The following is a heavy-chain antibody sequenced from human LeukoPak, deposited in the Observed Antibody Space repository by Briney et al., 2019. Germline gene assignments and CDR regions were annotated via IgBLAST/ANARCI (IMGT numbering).Heavy chain of an antibody. CDR3: ARAEGEDYDFWSGPYYFDY. Sequence: PSETLSLTCTVSGGSISSYYWSWIRQPPGKGLEGIGYIYYSGSTNYNPSLKRRVTISVDTYKKQFSLRVSSVTAAETAVYYCARAEGEDYDFWSGPYYFDYWGQGTLVTVSS. D-gene: IGHD3-3*01. V-gene: IGHV4-59*12. CDR2: IYYSGST. CDR1: GGSISSYY. J-gene: IGHJ4*02.